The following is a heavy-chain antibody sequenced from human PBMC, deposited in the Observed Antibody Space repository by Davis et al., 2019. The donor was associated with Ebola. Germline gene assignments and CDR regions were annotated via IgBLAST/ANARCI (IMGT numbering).Heavy chain of an antibody. Sequence: ASVKVSCKASGYTFTSYYMHWVRQAPGQGLEWMGIINPSGGSTSYAQKFQGRVTMTRDTSISTAYMELSRLRSDDTAVYYCARDLPTSVLIAVAGNLFDYWGQGTLVTVSS. V-gene: IGHV1-46*01. CDR2: INPSGGST. D-gene: IGHD6-19*01. CDR3: ARDLPTSVLIAVAGNLFDY. J-gene: IGHJ4*02. CDR1: GYTFTSYY.